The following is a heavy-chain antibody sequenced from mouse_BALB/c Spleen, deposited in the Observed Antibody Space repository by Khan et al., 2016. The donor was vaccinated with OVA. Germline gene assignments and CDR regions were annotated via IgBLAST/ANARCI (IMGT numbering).Heavy chain of an antibody. J-gene: IGHJ4*01. CDR2: IYTYTGEP. CDR3: ARGSSESMDY. CDR1: GYTFTNYG. V-gene: IGHV9-3-1*01. D-gene: IGHD1-1*01. Sequence: QIQLVQSGPELKKPGETVKISCKASGYTFTNYGMNWVKQAPGKGLKWMGWIYTYTGEPTYADDFKGRFAFSLESSASTAFLQINNLTNDDTATYFCARGSSESMDYWGQGTSVTVSS.